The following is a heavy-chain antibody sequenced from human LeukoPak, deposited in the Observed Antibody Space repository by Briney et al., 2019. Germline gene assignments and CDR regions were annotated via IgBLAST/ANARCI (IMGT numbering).Heavy chain of an antibody. CDR3: VRGDSRDY. CDR1: GFTFSDST. J-gene: IGHJ4*02. Sequence: GGSLRLSCAASGFTFSDSTMNWVRQASGKGLEWVASINSAGSTMHYADSVKGRLTISRDNAKNSLYLQLNSLRAEDTAVYYCVRGDSRDYWGQGTLVTVSS. V-gene: IGHV3-21*01. D-gene: IGHD3-22*01. CDR2: INSAGSTM.